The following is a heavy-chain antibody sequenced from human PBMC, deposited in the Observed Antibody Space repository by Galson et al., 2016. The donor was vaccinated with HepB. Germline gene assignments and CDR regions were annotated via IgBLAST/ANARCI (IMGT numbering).Heavy chain of an antibody. Sequence: SETLSLTCTVSGGSIRSYYWSWIRQPPGKGLEWIGYIYYSGSIKYNPSLKSRVPMSVDTSMSQFSLRLSSVTAGDTAVYYCARRIYYNDSSGYYSATHWYFDLWGRGTLVTVSS. CDR2: IYYSGSI. D-gene: IGHD3-22*01. V-gene: IGHV4-59*01. CDR1: GGSIRSYY. J-gene: IGHJ2*01. CDR3: ARRIYYNDSSGYYSATHWYFDL.